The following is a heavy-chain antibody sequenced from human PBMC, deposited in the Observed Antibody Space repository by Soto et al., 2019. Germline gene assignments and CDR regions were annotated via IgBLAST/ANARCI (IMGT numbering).Heavy chain of an antibody. J-gene: IGHJ4*02. CDR2: IKQDGSEK. CDR1: GFTFSSYW. Sequence: EVQLVESGGGLVQPGGSLRLSCAASGFTFSSYWMSWVRQAPGKGLEWVANIKQDGSEKYYVDSVKGRFTISRDNAKNSLYLQTNSLRAEDTAVYYFARGSGYCSGGSCTAGVDYWGQGTLVTVSS. D-gene: IGHD2-15*01. CDR3: ARGSGYCSGGSCTAGVDY. V-gene: IGHV3-7*03.